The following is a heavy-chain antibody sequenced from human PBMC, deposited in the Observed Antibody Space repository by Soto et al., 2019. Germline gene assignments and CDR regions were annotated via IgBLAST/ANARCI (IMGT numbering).Heavy chain of an antibody. Sequence: PGGSLRLSCAASGFTFTSYAMGWVRQAPGKGLEWVLVISSGGSTYHADSVRGRFTISRDNSKDTLSLQMNSLRAEDTAVYYCAKRRGAGGHFDYWGQGALVTVSS. CDR3: AKRRGAGGHFDY. CDR2: ISSGGST. V-gene: IGHV3-23*01. D-gene: IGHD2-8*02. J-gene: IGHJ4*02. CDR1: GFTFTSYA.